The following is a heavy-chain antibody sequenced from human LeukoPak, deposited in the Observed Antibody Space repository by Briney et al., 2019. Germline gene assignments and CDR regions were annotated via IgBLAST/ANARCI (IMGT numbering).Heavy chain of an antibody. CDR2: MNTNTGNP. Sequence: AASVKVSCKASGYTFTSYAMNWVRQAPGQGLEWMGWMNTNTGNPTYAQGFTGRFVFSLDTSVSTAYLQISSLKAEDTAVYYCAIGFDLRFLEWLPHYWGQGTLVTVSS. V-gene: IGHV7-4-1*02. D-gene: IGHD3-3*01. J-gene: IGHJ4*02. CDR1: GYTFTSYA. CDR3: AIGFDLRFLEWLPHY.